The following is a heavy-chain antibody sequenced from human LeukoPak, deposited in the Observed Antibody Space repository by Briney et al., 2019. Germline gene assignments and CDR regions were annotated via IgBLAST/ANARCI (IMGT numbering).Heavy chain of an antibody. V-gene: IGHV6-1*01. CDR1: GDSVSTNSAA. CDR3: ARDSSGDILTGSFGAFDI. J-gene: IGHJ3*02. CDR2: TYYRSKWYN. D-gene: IGHD3-9*01. Sequence: SQTLSLTCAISGDSVSTNSAAWNWIRQSPSRGLEWLGRTYYRSKWYNDYAVSVKSRITINPDTSKNQFSLQLNSVTPEDTAVYYCARDSSGDILTGSFGAFDIWGQGTMVTVSS.